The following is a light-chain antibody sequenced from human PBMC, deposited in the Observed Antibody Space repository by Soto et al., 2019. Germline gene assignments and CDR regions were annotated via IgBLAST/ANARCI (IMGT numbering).Light chain of an antibody. CDR2: KAS. J-gene: IGKJ1*01. CDR1: QTISSW. V-gene: IGKV1-5*03. Sequence: IQMTQSPSSRSASVGDRVTITCRASQTISSWLAWYQQKPGKAPKLLIYKASTLKSGVPSRFSGSGSGTEFTLTISSLQPDDFATYYCQHYNSYSEAFGQGTKVDI. CDR3: QHYNSYSEA.